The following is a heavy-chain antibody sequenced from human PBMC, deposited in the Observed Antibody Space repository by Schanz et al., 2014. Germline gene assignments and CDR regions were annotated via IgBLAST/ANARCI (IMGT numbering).Heavy chain of an antibody. Sequence: QVQLVQSGAEVKKPGASVKVSCKASGYTFTSYGISWVRQAPGQGLEWMGRIIPNLGSANYAQKFQGRVTITADKSTSTAYMELKSLRSADTAVYYCATIGVNDYWRFGLDLWGQGTTVTVSS. J-gene: IGHJ6*02. CDR2: IIPNLGSA. CDR1: GYTFTSYG. V-gene: IGHV1-18*04. D-gene: IGHD3-16*01. CDR3: ATIGVNDYWRFGLDL.